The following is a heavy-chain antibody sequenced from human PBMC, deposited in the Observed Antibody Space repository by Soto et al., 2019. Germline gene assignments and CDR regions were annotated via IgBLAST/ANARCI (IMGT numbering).Heavy chain of an antibody. CDR1: GGTFNSYA. Sequence: QAQLVQSGAEVKKPGSSVKISCRASGGTFNSYAVSWVRQAPGQGLEWMGGIIPVFGTADYAQNFQDRVIFTADTTATMVYMEFSSLQSEDTALYYCAKVAASAFDMWGQGTMLTVSS. V-gene: IGHV1-69*06. D-gene: IGHD2-15*01. CDR3: AKVAASAFDM. CDR2: IIPVFGTA. J-gene: IGHJ4*01.